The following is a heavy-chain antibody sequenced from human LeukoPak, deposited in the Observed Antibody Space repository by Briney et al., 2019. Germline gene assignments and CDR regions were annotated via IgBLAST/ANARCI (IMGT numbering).Heavy chain of an antibody. CDR2: IYPGDSNT. CDR3: ARLEMATLYYFDY. CDR1: GYSFTSYW. J-gene: IGHJ4*02. Sequence: GASLKISCKGSGYSFTSYWIGWVRQMPGKGLEWMGIIYPGDSNTRYSPSFQGQVTISADKSISTAYLQWSSLKASHTAMYYCARLEMATLYYFDYWGQGTLVTVSS. D-gene: IGHD5-24*01. V-gene: IGHV5-51*01.